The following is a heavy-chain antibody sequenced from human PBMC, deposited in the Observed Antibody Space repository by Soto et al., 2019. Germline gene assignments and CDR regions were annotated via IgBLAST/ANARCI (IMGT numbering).Heavy chain of an antibody. Sequence: ASVKVSCKASGYNFTKYAIYWVRQAPRQRLEWLGWINGGNDKTGYSQRFQGRLTITKKTSATTAFMELSSLTSEDTAVYYCARVGYFDSGGFPRRYDYWGQGTLFAVSS. CDR3: ARVGYFDSGGFPRRYDY. J-gene: IGHJ4*02. CDR1: GYNFTKYA. D-gene: IGHD3-22*01. V-gene: IGHV1-3*01. CDR2: INGGNDKT.